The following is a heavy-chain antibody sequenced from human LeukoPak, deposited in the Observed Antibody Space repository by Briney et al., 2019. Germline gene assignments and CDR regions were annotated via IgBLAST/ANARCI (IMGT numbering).Heavy chain of an antibody. Sequence: TSETLSLTCTVSGGSISSSSYYWGWIRQPPGKGLEWIGSIYYSGSTYYNPSLKSRVTISVDTSKNQFSLKLSSVTAADTAVYYCARGRRGIAARRGGPVGYWGQGTLVTVSS. V-gene: IGHV4-39*07. CDR2: IYYSGST. J-gene: IGHJ4*02. D-gene: IGHD6-6*01. CDR1: GGSISSSSYY. CDR3: ARGRRGIAARRGGPVGY.